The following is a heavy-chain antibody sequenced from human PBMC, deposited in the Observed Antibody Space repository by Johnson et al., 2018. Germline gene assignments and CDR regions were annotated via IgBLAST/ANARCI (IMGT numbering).Heavy chain of an antibody. J-gene: IGHJ1*01. Sequence: VQLGEAGGGLVKPGGSLRLSCAASGFTFSSYSMNWVRQAPGKGLEWVSSISSSSSYIYYADSVTGRFTISRDNANNSLYLQMNSLRAEDTSVYYCASDRRSSGWITRARNCQHWGQGTLVTVSS. CDR2: ISSSSSYI. CDR3: ASDRRSSGWITRARNCQH. CDR1: GFTFSSYS. D-gene: IGHD6-19*01. V-gene: IGHV3-21*01.